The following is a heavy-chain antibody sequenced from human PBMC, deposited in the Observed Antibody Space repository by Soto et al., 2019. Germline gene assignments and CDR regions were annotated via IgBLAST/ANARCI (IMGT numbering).Heavy chain of an antibody. V-gene: IGHV3-30*18. J-gene: IGHJ4*02. Sequence: VQLVESGGGVVQPGRSLRLSCAASGFTFSDYAMHWVRQAPGKGLEWVAVVSHDGRNTHYADSVKGRFTISRDSSNNTFSLEMTSLRAEDRAVYYCAKGGRQWLVTSDFNYWGQGSLVTVSS. CDR2: VSHDGRNT. CDR1: GFTFSDYA. CDR3: AKGGRQWLVTSDFNY. D-gene: IGHD6-19*01.